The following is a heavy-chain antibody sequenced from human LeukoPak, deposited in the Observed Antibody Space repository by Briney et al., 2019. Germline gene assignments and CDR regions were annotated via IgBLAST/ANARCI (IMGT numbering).Heavy chain of an antibody. Sequence: SETLSLTCNVSGGSISSYYWSWIRQPPGKGLEWIGYIYYSGSTNYNPSLKSRVTISVDTSKNQFSLKLSSVTAADTAVYYCARETPGAGHFDYWGQGSLVTVSS. CDR1: GGSISSYY. CDR2: IYYSGST. V-gene: IGHV4-59*01. CDR3: ARETPGAGHFDY. J-gene: IGHJ4*02. D-gene: IGHD7-27*01.